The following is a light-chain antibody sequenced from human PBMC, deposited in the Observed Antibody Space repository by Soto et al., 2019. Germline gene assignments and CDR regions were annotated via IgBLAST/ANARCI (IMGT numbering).Light chain of an antibody. CDR1: QSVSRHY. CDR3: QQRSNWPPIT. V-gene: IGKV3-11*01. CDR2: GAS. J-gene: IGKJ5*01. Sequence: EIVLTQSPGTLSLSPGEKATLSCRPSQSVSRHYLAWYQQKPGQAPRLIIYGASNRAAGIPARFSGSGSGTDFTLTINSLEPEDFAIYYCQQRSNWPPITFGQGTRLEIK.